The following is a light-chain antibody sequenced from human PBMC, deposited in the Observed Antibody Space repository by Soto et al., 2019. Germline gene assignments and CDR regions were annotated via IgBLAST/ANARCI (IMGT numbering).Light chain of an antibody. CDR1: QDISNY. V-gene: IGKV1-33*01. J-gene: IGKJ2*01. Sequence: DIQMTQSPSSLSASVGDRVTITCQASQDISNYLNWYQQKPGKAPKLLIYDASNLETGVPSRFSGSGSGTEFTFTIDSLQAEDVAVYYCQQYYGTPPTFGQGTKLEI. CDR2: DAS. CDR3: QQYYGTPPT.